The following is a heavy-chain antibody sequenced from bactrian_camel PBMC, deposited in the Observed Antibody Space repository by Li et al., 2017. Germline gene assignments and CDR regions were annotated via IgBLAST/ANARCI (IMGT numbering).Heavy chain of an antibody. CDR1: GFPIDNYS. D-gene: IGHD4*01. CDR2: IDSDGTT. Sequence: VQLVESGGDTVQPGGSLRLSCAASGFPIDNYSFSWVRQAPGKAVEWVASIDSDGTTHYTDSVEGRFTISQDKAKNTVYLQMDSLKPEDTAMYYCAGVERERLCRWTEFSYWGQGTQVTGRCCQSRPTAWTTGATEPRSPSP. J-gene: IGHJ7*01. V-gene: IGHV3S10*01.